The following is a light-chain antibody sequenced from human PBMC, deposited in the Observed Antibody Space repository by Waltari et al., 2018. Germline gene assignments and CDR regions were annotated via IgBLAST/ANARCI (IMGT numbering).Light chain of an antibody. V-gene: IGKV2-30*02. J-gene: IGKJ4*01. Sequence: DVVMTQSPLSLPVTLGQPASISCRSSQSLIHNNGNTYLNWFQQRPGQSPRPLIYKISNRDSGVPDRFSGSGSGTDFTLRISRVEAEDVGVYYCMQGTHPPQTFGGGTKVEIK. CDR1: QSLIHNNGNTY. CDR3: MQGTHPPQT. CDR2: KIS.